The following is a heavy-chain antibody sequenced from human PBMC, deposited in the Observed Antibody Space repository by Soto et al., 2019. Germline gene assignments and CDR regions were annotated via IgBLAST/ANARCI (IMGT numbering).Heavy chain of an antibody. Sequence: XETLSLTCAVYGGSFSGYYWSWIRQPPGKGLEWIGEINHSGSTNYNPSLKSRVTISVDTSKNQFSLKLSSVTAADTAVYYCARWARRGYYYYGLDVWGQGPTVTVSS. CDR3: ARWARRGYYYYGLDV. V-gene: IGHV4-34*01. CDR2: INHSGST. J-gene: IGHJ6*02. CDR1: GGSFSGYY.